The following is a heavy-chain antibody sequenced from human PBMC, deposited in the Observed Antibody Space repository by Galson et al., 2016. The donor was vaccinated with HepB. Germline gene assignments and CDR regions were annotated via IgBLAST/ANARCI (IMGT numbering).Heavy chain of an antibody. Sequence: SLRLSCAASGFIFSNAWMTWVRQAPGKGLEWVGRIRNKAYNYAPAYAVSVQGRFTISRDDLKNTASLQMDSLKTEDTAIYYCTRLRCIDTYCYPGDHWGQGTLVTVSS. CDR3: TRLRCIDTYCYPGDH. V-gene: IGHV3-73*01. J-gene: IGHJ4*02. CDR2: IRNKAYNYAP. CDR1: GFIFSNAW. D-gene: IGHD2-15*01.